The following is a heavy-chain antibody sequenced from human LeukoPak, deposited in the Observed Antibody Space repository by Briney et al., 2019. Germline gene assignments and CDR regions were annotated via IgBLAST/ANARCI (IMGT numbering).Heavy chain of an antibody. CDR2: IYYSGST. CDR1: GYSISSGYY. V-gene: IGHV4-38-2*02. CDR3: ARDEALRN. D-gene: IGHD5-12*01. J-gene: IGHJ4*02. Sequence: EPSETLSLTCSVSGYSISSGYYWGWIRQPPGKGLEWIGSIYYSGSTNYNPSLKSRVTISVDTSKNQFSLKLSSVTAADTAVYYCARDEALRNWGQGTLVTVSS.